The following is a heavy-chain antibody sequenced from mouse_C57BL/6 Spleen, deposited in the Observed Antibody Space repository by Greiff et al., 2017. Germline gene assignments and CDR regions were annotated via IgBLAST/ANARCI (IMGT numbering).Heavy chain of an antibody. CDR3: ARKYYGSLYYFDY. V-gene: IGHV5-6*01. CDR2: ISSGGSYP. D-gene: IGHD1-1*01. Sequence: EVQLQESGGDLVKPGGSLKLSCAASGFTFSSYGMSWVRQTPDKRLEWVATISSGGSYPYSPDSVKGRFTISRDNAKNTLYLQMSSLKSEDTAIYYYARKYYGSLYYFDYRGQGTTLTVSS. J-gene: IGHJ2*01. CDR1: GFTFSSYG.